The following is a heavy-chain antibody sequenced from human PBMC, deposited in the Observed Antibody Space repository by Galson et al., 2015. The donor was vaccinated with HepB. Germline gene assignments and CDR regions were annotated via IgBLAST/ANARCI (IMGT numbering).Heavy chain of an antibody. CDR3: ARALTMIRELDY. Sequence: SLRLSRAASGFAFRRYGMHWVRQAPGKGLEWMSFISYDGSNKYYAVSVRGRFTISRDNSKNTLYLQMDSLRAEDTAVYYCARALTMIRELDYWGQGTLVTVSS. CDR2: ISYDGSNK. V-gene: IGHV3-30*03. CDR1: GFAFRRYG. D-gene: IGHD3-10*01. J-gene: IGHJ4*02.